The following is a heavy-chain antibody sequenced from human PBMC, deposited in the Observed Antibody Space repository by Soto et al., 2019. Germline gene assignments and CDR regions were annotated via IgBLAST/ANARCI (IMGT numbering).Heavy chain of an antibody. V-gene: IGHV1-18*01. CDR2: ISAYNGNT. D-gene: IGHD3-10*01. CDR3: ARDYAHRFGELLPMAARGDV. J-gene: IGHJ6*02. CDR1: GYTFTSYG. Sequence: GASVKVSCKASGYTFTSYGISWVRQAPGQGLEWMGWISAYNGNTNYAQKLQGRVTMTTDTSTSTAYMELRSLRSDDTAVYYCARDYAHRFGELLPMAARGDVWGQGTTVTVSS.